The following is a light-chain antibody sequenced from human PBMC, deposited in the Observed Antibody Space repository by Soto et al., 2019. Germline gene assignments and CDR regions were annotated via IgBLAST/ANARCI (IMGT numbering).Light chain of an antibody. V-gene: IGKV3-20*01. CDR2: AAS. Sequence: EIVLTQSPGTLSLSPGERATLSCRASQSVSSYYLAWYQQKPGQAPRLLIYAASSRATGIPDRFSGGGSGTDFTLTISSLQSEDFAVYYCQQYNNWPRTFGQGTTVDIK. CDR3: QQYNNWPRT. CDR1: QSVSSYY. J-gene: IGKJ1*01.